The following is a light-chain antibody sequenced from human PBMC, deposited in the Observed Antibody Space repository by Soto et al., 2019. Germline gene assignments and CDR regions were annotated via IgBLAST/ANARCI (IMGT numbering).Light chain of an antibody. Sequence: EIVMTQSPATLSLSPGERATLSCRASQSVSSNLAWYQQKPGQAPRLLISDASTRATGIPDRFSGSGSGTAFTLTITSLQSEVFAVYYCQHYNDLPLTFGQGTKVEIK. CDR1: QSVSSN. J-gene: IGKJ1*01. CDR3: QHYNDLPLT. CDR2: DAS. V-gene: IGKV3-15*01.